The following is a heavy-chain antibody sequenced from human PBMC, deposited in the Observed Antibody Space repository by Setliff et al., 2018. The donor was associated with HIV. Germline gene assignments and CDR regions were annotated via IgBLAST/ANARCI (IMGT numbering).Heavy chain of an antibody. CDR3: ARESLTTVSSY. Sequence: GGSLRLSCAASGFTFSSYSMNWVRQAPGKGLEWVSSITSRSSYMYYADSVKGRFTISRDNAKNSLYLQMNSLRAEDTAVYYCARESLTTVSSYWGQGTLVTVSS. CDR2: ITSRSSYM. V-gene: IGHV3-21*01. D-gene: IGHD4-17*01. CDR1: GFTFSSYS. J-gene: IGHJ4*02.